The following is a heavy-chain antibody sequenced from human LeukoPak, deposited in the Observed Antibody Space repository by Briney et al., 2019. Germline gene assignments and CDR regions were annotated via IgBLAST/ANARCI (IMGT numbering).Heavy chain of an antibody. CDR3: ARGFVDYWSGYYRRDWFDP. V-gene: IGHV1-8*03. CDR1: GYTFTNFD. J-gene: IGHJ5*02. D-gene: IGHD3-3*01. Sequence: ASVKVSCKASGYTFTNFDINWVRQATGQGLEWMGRMSPNNSKTDYAQKFQGRVTITRDTSINTVYMELSSLRSDDTAVYYCARGFVDYWSGYYRRDWFDPWGQGTLVTVSS. CDR2: MSPNNSKT.